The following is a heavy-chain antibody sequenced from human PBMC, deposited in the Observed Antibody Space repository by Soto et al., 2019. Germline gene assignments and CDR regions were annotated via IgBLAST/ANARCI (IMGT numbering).Heavy chain of an antibody. J-gene: IGHJ4*02. D-gene: IGHD3-16*01. CDR3: TTDVTGAYGGDY. CDR1: GLTFSGAW. CDR2: IKGKVDGGAT. V-gene: IGHV3-15*01. Sequence: EVQLVESGGNLVNPGGFLRLSCATSGLTFSGAWLSWVRQAPGKGLEWVGRIKGKVDGGATDYAAPVKGRFVISRDYSKDTLYLQINSLKTEDTAVYFCTTDVTGAYGGDYWGQGTLVTVSS.